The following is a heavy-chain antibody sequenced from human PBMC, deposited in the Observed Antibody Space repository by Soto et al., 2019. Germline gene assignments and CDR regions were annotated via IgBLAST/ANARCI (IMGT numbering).Heavy chain of an antibody. CDR2: IYYSGST. Sequence: PSETLSLTCTVSGGSISSGGYYWSWIRQHPGKGLEWIGYIYYSGSTYYNPSLKSRVTISVDTSKNQFSLKLSSVTAADTAVYYCANNWTYVGDAFDIWGQGTMVTVSS. CDR3: ANNWTYVGDAFDI. V-gene: IGHV4-31*03. D-gene: IGHD1-7*01. J-gene: IGHJ3*02. CDR1: GGSISSGGYY.